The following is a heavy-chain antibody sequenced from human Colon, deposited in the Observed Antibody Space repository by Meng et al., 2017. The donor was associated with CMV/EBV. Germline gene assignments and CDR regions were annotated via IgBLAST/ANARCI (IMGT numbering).Heavy chain of an antibody. CDR1: GFNFTEAW. Sequence: GESLKISCAASGFNFTEAWMSWVRQAPGKGLEWVGLIKSKSDGGTTDHAAPVKGRFSISRDDSRSTLYLQMNGLKTEDTAIYYCTPGPVDVDWGQGTLVTVSS. CDR2: IKSKSDGGTT. CDR3: TPGPVDVD. D-gene: IGHD5-12*01. J-gene: IGHJ4*02. V-gene: IGHV3-15*01.